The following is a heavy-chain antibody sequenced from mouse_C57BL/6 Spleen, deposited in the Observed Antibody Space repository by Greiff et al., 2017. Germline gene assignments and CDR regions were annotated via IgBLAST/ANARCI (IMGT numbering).Heavy chain of an antibody. CDR2: IWWDDDK. V-gene: IGHV8-8*01. Sequence: QVTLKECGPGILQPSQTLSLTCSFSGFSLSTFGMGVGWIRQPSGKGLEWLAHIWWDDDKYYNPALKSRLTISKDTSKNQVFLKIANVDTADTATYYCARRKGRAYGGAMDYWGQGTSVTVSS. CDR1: GFSLSTFGMG. CDR3: ARRKGRAYGGAMDY. J-gene: IGHJ4*01. D-gene: IGHD1-1*01.